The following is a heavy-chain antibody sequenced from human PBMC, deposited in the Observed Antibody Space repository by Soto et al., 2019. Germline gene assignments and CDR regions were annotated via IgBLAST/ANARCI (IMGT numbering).Heavy chain of an antibody. J-gene: IGHJ4*02. D-gene: IGHD2-15*01. CDR2: VYPRDSDT. Sequence: PGESLKISCKASGYIFIDYWIGWVRQMPGKGLEWMGIVYPRDSDTRYSPSFQGQVTISADRSTGTAFLQWRSLKASDTALYYCARPPLPGYSIHFNSWGQGTLGTVS. CDR3: ARPPLPGYSIHFNS. CDR1: GYIFIDYW. V-gene: IGHV5-51*01.